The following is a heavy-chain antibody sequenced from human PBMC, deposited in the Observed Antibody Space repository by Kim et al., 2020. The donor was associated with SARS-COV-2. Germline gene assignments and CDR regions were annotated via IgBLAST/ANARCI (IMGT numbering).Heavy chain of an antibody. J-gene: IGHJ4*02. V-gene: IGHV4-61*01. CDR1: GGPVNSGSFY. Sequence: SETLSLTCTVSGGPVNSGSFYWSWIRQSPGKGLEWIGNIYYSGSTKYNPSLQSRVTISVDTSKNQFSLKLNSVTAADTALYYCAREMRYKHNSSGYFYYFDYWGQGSQVTVSS. CDR3: AREMRYKHNSSGYFYYFDY. CDR2: IYYSGST. D-gene: IGHD3-22*01.